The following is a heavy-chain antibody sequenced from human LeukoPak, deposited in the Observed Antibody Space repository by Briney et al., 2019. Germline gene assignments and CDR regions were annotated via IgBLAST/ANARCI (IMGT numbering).Heavy chain of an antibody. J-gene: IGHJ4*02. V-gene: IGHV4-59*08. CDR1: GGSISSYY. D-gene: IGHD3-3*01. CDR2: IYYSGST. CDR3: ARGVVGGAVDY. Sequence: SETLSLTCTVSGGSISSYYWSWIRQPPGKGLEWMGYIYYSGSTNYTPSLKSRVTISVDTSKNPFSLKLSSVTAADTAVYYCARGVVGGAVDYWGQGTLVTVSS.